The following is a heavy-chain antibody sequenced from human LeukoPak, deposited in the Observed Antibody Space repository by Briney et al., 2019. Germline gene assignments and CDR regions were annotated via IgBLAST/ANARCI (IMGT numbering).Heavy chain of an antibody. Sequence: SVKVSCKASGGTFSSYAISWVRQAPGQGLEWMGGIIPIFGTANYAQKFQGRVTITADESTSTAYVELSSLSSEDTAVYYCASQPGYGDAFDIWGQGTMVTVSS. CDR2: IIPIFGTA. V-gene: IGHV1-69*01. CDR1: GGTFSSYA. J-gene: IGHJ3*02. CDR3: ASQPGYGDAFDI. D-gene: IGHD6-13*01.